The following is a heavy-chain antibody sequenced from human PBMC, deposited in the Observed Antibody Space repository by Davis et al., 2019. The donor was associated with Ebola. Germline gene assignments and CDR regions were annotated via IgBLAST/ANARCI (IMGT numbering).Heavy chain of an antibody. V-gene: IGHV1-69*06. CDR1: GNTISTYT. J-gene: IGHJ6*01. CDR2: IIPLFGTT. CDR3: TLLQEHL. Sequence: AASVKVSCKASGNTISTYTIDWVRQAPGQGLEWMGGIIPLFGTTNYAQKFRGRVMITADKSTRIAYMELNSLHQGPIGLPLGTLLQEHLWG.